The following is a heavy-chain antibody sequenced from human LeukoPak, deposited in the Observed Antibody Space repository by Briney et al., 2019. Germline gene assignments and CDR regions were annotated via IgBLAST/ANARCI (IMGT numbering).Heavy chain of an antibody. J-gene: IGHJ6*03. CDR1: GGSFSGYY. CDR2: INHSGST. V-gene: IGHV4-34*01. D-gene: IGHD2-2*01. Sequence: PSETLSLTCAVYGGSFSGYYWSWIRQPPGKGLEWIGEINHSGSTNYNPSLKSRVTISVHTSKNQFSLKLSSVTAADTAVYYCARGTSAADYYMDVWGKGTTVTVSS. CDR3: ARGTSAADYYMDV.